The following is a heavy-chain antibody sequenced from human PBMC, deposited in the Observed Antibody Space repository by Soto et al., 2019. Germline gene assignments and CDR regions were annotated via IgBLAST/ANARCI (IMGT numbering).Heavy chain of an antibody. D-gene: IGHD4-4*01. CDR1: GYTFTGYY. J-gene: IGHJ6*02. CDR2: INPNSGGT. CDR3: ARDRGQVTTPPGDYYYGMDV. Sequence: GASVKVSCKASGYTFTGYYMHWVRQAPGQGLEWMGWINPNSGGTNYAQKFQGRVTITADESTSTAYMELSSLRSEDTAVYYCARDRGQVTTPPGDYYYGMDVWGQGTTVTVSS. V-gene: IGHV1-2*02.